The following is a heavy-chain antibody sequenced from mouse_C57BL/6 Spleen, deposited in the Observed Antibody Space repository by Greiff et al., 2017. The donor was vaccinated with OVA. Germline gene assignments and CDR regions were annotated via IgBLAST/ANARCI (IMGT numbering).Heavy chain of an antibody. CDR3: ARVRYTGVAPDGYFDD. Sequence: QVQLQQPGAELVRPGSSVKLSCKASGYTFTSYWMPWVKQRPIQGLEWIGDIDPSDGDTHYNQKFKDKATLTVDKSSSTAYMQLSSLTSEDSAVYYCARVRYTGVAPDGYFDDWGTGTTLTVSS. CDR2: IDPSDGDT. V-gene: IGHV1-52*01. J-gene: IGHJ1*03. D-gene: IGHD1-1*01. CDR1: GYTFTSYW.